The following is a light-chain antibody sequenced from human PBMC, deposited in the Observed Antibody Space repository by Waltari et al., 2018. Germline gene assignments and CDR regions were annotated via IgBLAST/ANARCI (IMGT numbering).Light chain of an antibody. J-gene: IGKJ3*01. CDR3: QQYDNLGFT. V-gene: IGKV1-33*01. CDR2: DAS. CDR1: QDISNY. Sequence: DIQMTQSPSSLSASVGDRVTITCHASQDISNYLNWYQQKPGKAPKLLIYDASNLETGVPSRFSGSGSGTDFTFTISSLQPEDIATYYCQQYDNLGFTFGPGTKVDIK.